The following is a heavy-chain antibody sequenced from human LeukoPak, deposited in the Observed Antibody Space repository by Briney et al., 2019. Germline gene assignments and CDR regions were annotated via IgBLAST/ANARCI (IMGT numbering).Heavy chain of an antibody. D-gene: IGHD2-8*01. CDR2: ISYDGSNK. CDR1: GFTFSSYA. CDR3: ARDMGIVLMVYAIDAFDI. Sequence: GGSLRLSCAASGFTFSSYAMHWVRQAPGKGLEWVAVISYDGSNKYYADSVKGRFTISRDNSKNTLYLQMNSLRAEDTAVYYCARDMGIVLMVYAIDAFDIWGQGTMVTVSS. J-gene: IGHJ3*02. V-gene: IGHV3-30-3*01.